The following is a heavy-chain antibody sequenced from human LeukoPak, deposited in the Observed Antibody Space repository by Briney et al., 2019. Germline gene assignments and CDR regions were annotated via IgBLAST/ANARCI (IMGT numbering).Heavy chain of an antibody. J-gene: IGHJ3*02. D-gene: IGHD3-22*01. V-gene: IGHV3-48*03. CDR3: ARDGLTMIVVGGDAFDI. Sequence: GGSLRLSCAASGITFRSYEMNWVRQAPGKGLEWVSYISSRGSSIHYADSVKGRFTISRDNAKNSLYLQMNSLRAEHTAVYYCARDGLTMIVVGGDAFDIWGQGTMVTVSS. CDR2: ISSRGSSI. CDR1: GITFRSYE.